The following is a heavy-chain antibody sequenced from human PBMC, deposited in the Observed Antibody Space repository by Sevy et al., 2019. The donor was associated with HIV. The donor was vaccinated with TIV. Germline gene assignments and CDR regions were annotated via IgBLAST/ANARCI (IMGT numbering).Heavy chain of an antibody. Sequence: GGSLRLSCAASGFTFSSYAMSWVRQAPGKGLEWVSAISGSGGSTYYADSVKGRFTISRDNSKNTLYLQMNSLRAEDTAAYYCAKDDSSGYLYYFDYWGQGTLVTVSS. CDR1: GFTFSSYA. V-gene: IGHV3-23*01. D-gene: IGHD3-22*01. J-gene: IGHJ4*02. CDR3: AKDDSSGYLYYFDY. CDR2: ISGSGGST.